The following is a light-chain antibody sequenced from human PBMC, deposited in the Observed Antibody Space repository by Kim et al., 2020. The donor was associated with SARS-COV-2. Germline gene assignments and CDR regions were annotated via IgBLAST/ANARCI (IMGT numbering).Light chain of an antibody. CDR3: YSRDSSSNHVV. J-gene: IGLJ2*01. CDR1: NLRSYY. Sequence: ALGLTVRITGQGHNLRSYYTLCYQQKPGRAPVLVIYGKNNRPSGIPDRFSGASSGNTASFIITGAQEADEDDDYCYSRDSSSNHVVFGGGTKVTVL. V-gene: IGLV3-19*01. CDR2: GKN.